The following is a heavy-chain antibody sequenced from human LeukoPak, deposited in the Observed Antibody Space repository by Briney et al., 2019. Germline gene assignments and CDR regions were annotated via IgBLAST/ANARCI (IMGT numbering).Heavy chain of an antibody. Sequence: ASVKVSCKTSGYSENFYGITWVRQVAGQGLEWMGWISAQHGQTEYAPNSQDRVTMTTDTYTNTAYMELRSLRSDDTAVYYCARDVPFLEYYYDTNRGAFDIWGQGTMVTVSS. D-gene: IGHD3-22*01. J-gene: IGHJ3*02. V-gene: IGHV1-18*01. CDR3: ARDVPFLEYYYDTNRGAFDI. CDR1: GYSENFYG. CDR2: ISAQHGQT.